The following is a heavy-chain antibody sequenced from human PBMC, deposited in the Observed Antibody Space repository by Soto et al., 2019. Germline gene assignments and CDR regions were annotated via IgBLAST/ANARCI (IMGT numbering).Heavy chain of an antibody. D-gene: IGHD3-22*01. CDR1: GYTFTSYG. J-gene: IGHJ4*02. CDR2: ISAYNGNT. V-gene: IGHV1-18*04. CDR3: ARDPHYDSSGYYPRDLGY. Sequence: ASVKVSCKASGYTFTSYGISWVRQAPGQGLEWMGWISAYNGNTNYAQKLQGRVTMTTDTSTSTAYMELRSLRSDDTAVYYCARDPHYDSSGYYPRDLGYCGRGTMVPACS.